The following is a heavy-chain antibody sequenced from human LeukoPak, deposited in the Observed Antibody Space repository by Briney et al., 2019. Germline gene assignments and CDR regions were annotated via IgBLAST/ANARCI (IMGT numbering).Heavy chain of an antibody. CDR1: GFTFRNYV. V-gene: IGHV3-73*01. J-gene: IGHJ4*02. D-gene: IGHD6-19*01. Sequence: GGSLRLSCEASGFTFRNYVIHWVRQAPGKGLEWVGRIRSKANSYATAYAASVKGRFTISRDDSKNTAYLQMNSLKIEDTAVYYCTRPYSSGYYWGQGTLVTVSS. CDR2: IRSKANSYAT. CDR3: TRPYSSGYY.